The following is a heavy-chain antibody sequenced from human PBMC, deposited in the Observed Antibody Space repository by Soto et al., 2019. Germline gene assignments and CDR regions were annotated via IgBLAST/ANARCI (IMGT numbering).Heavy chain of an antibody. CDR2: INPDSGAT. Sequence: XSVKVSCKPSGYPLSGYQMHWVRQAPGRGLEWMGWINPDSGATNYAQNFQGWVTMTRDTSITTAYMELSRLTSDDTAVYYCAKQRGKATFGPLDFWGQRTLVTVSS. V-gene: IGHV1-2*04. J-gene: IGHJ4*02. D-gene: IGHD3-3*01. CDR1: GYPLSGYQ. CDR3: AKQRGKATFGPLDF.